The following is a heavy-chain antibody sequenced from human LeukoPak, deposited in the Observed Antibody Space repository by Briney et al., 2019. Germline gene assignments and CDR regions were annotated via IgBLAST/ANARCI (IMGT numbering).Heavy chain of an antibody. D-gene: IGHD6-25*01. Sequence: SETLSLTCAVSGYSIISAYYWGWIRQPPGKGLEWIGSINHSGTTSYNPSLKSRVTISVGTSKNQFSLKLSSVTAADTAVYYCARDGAASYMDVWGKGTTVTVSS. CDR1: GYSIISAYY. CDR2: INHSGTT. J-gene: IGHJ6*03. CDR3: ARDGAASYMDV. V-gene: IGHV4-38-2*02.